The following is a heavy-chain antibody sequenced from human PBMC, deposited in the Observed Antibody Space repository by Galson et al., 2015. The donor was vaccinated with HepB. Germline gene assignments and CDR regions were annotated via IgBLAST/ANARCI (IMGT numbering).Heavy chain of an antibody. CDR3: ARDEEVTIFGVVITHDAFDI. D-gene: IGHD3-3*01. CDR2: ISSSSSYI. Sequence: SLRLSCAASGFTFSSYSMNWVRQAPGKGLEWVPSISSSSSYIYYADSVKGRFTISRDNAKNSLYLQMNSLRAEDTAVYYCARDEEVTIFGVVITHDAFDIWGQGTMVTVSS. J-gene: IGHJ3*02. V-gene: IGHV3-21*01. CDR1: GFTFSSYS.